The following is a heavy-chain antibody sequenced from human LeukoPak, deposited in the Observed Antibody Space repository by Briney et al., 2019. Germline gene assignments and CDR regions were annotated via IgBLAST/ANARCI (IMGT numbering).Heavy chain of an antibody. V-gene: IGHV4-4*07. Sequence: SETLSLTCTVSGGSISTYFWSWIRQPAGKGLEWIGRIYITGSTNYNPSLKSRVTMSVDTSKNQFSLKLSSVTAADTAVYYCARGNSAANRFDPWGQGTLVTVSS. D-gene: IGHD2-2*01. CDR2: IYITGST. J-gene: IGHJ5*02. CDR3: ARGNSAANRFDP. CDR1: GGSISTYF.